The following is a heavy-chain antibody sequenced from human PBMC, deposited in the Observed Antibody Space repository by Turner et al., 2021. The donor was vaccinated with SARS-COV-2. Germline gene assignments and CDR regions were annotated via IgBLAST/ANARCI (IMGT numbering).Heavy chain of an antibody. Sequence: EVQLFESGGGLVQPGGSLRLPGAASGFTFSRYAMSWVRRDPGKGLEWVSAIGGSGGRTYYADAVKGRFTISRNNAKNTLYMQMNSLRAEDTAVYDGAKGPRWNWDYFDYWGQGTLVTVSS. J-gene: IGHJ4*02. CDR1: GFTFSRYA. CDR3: AKGPRWNWDYFDY. CDR2: IGGSGGRT. D-gene: IGHD1-7*01. V-gene: IGHV3-23*01.